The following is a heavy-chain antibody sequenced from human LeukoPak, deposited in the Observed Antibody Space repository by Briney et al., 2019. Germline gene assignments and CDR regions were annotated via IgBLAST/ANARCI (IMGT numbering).Heavy chain of an antibody. V-gene: IGHV4-59*01. CDR2: IYYSGSA. CDR3: ARASLVVAGPFDY. CDR1: GGSISSYY. D-gene: IGHD6-19*01. J-gene: IGHJ4*02. Sequence: SETLSLTCTVSGGSISSYYWSWIRQPPGKGLEWSGYIYYSGSANYNPSLKSRVTISVDTSKNQFSLKLSSVTAADTAVYYCARASLVVAGPFDYWGQGTLVTVSS.